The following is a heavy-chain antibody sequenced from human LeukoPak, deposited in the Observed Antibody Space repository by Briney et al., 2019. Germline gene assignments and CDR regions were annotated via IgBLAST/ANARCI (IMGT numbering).Heavy chain of an antibody. Sequence: GGSPRLSCAASGFTFSTYSMNWVRQAPGKGLEWVSYISSSLSSIYYADSVKGRFTISRDNAKNSLYLQMGSLRREDTAVYFCVRGPRYSGYDYFDYWGQGTLVTVSS. CDR3: VRGPRYSGYDYFDY. CDR2: ISSSLSSI. J-gene: IGHJ4*02. CDR1: GFTFSTYS. V-gene: IGHV3-48*01. D-gene: IGHD5-12*01.